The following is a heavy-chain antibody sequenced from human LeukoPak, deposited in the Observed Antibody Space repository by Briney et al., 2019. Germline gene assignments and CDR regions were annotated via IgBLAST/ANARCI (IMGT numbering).Heavy chain of an antibody. V-gene: IGHV3-48*01. J-gene: IGHJ4*02. D-gene: IGHD3-3*01. CDR1: GFTFSSFS. Sequence: GGSLRLSXAASGFTFSSFSMNWVRQAPGKGLEWVSYISSSSNTIYYADSVKGRFTISRDNANNSLYLQMNSLRAEDTAVYCCARDGFDFWSGYPTTVDYWGQGRLVTVSS. CDR2: ISSSSNTI. CDR3: ARDGFDFWSGYPTTVDY.